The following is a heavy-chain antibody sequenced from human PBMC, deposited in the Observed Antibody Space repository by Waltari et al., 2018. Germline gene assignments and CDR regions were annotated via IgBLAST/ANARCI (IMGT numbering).Heavy chain of an antibody. J-gene: IGHJ5*02. Sequence: QVLLQESGPGLVKPSQTLSLTCTVSGGSISSGSYYWSWIRQPAGKGLEWIGYIYTSGSTNYNPSLKSRVTISVDTSKNQFSLKLSSVTAADTAVYYCARAGLLWFRAGWFDPWGQGTLVTVSS. CDR2: IYTSGST. V-gene: IGHV4-61*09. CDR1: GGSISSGSYY. D-gene: IGHD3-10*01. CDR3: ARAGLLWFRAGWFDP.